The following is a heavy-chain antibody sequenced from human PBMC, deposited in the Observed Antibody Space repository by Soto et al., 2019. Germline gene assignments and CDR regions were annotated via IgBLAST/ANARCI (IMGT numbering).Heavy chain of an antibody. D-gene: IGHD3-16*02. J-gene: IGHJ3*02. Sequence: QVQLQESGPGLVKPSQTLSLTCTVSGGSISSGGYYWSWIRQHPGKGLGWIGYIYYSGSTYYNPSLKSRVTISVDTSKNQFSLKLSSVTAADTAVYYCARASEYIWGSYLGAFDIWGQGTMVTVSS. CDR2: IYYSGST. V-gene: IGHV4-31*03. CDR3: ARASEYIWGSYLGAFDI. CDR1: GGSISSGGYY.